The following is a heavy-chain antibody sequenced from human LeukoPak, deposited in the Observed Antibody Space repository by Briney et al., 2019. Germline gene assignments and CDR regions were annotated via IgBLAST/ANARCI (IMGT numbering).Heavy chain of an antibody. V-gene: IGHV4-61*02. CDR2: IYTSGST. J-gene: IGHJ5*02. D-gene: IGHD3-3*01. CDR3: AREGVYYDFWSGYSGFDP. CDR1: GGSISSGSYY. Sequence: SETLSLTCTVSGGSISSGSYYWSWIRQPAGKGLEWIGRIYTSGSTNYNPSLKSRVTISVDTSKNQFSLKLSSVTAADTAVYYCAREGVYYDFWSGYSGFDPWGQGTLVTVSS.